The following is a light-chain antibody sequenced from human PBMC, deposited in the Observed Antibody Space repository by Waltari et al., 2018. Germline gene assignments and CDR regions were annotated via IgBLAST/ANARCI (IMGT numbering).Light chain of an antibody. V-gene: IGLV3-21*04. J-gene: IGLJ2*01. CDR2: YDS. CDR1: IIGSKS. CDR3: LVWHSTIDHQGV. Sequence: SYVVTQSPSVSVAPGETARITCGGGIIGSKSVHWYPQRPGQAPVLVISYDSDRPSGIPERFSGSNSGNTATLTISWVEAEDEADYYCLVWHSTIDHQGVFGGGTKLTVL.